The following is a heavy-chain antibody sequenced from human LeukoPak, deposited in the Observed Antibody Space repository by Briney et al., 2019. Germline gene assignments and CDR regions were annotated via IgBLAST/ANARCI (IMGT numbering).Heavy chain of an antibody. CDR3: ARGVHYVSDY. CDR1: GFTFSTYF. CDR2: INSDGSTT. Sequence: PGGSLRLSCAASGFTFSTYFMHWVRQAPGKGLVWVSRINSDGSTTSHADSVKGRFTISRDNAKNTLYLQMDSLRAEDTAVYFCARGVHYVSDYWGKGTLVTVSS. J-gene: IGHJ4*02. D-gene: IGHD3-16*01. V-gene: IGHV3-74*01.